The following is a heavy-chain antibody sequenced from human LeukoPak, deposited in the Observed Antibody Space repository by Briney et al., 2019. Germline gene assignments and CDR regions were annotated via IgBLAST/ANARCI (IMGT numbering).Heavy chain of an antibody. CDR3: ATAPIFESIVVVPAAFSLDV. V-gene: IGHV1-24*01. CDR1: GYTLTELS. CDR2: FDPEDGET. J-gene: IGHJ6*04. D-gene: IGHD2-2*01. Sequence: ASVKVSCKVSGYTLTELSMHWVRQAPGKGLEWMGGFDPEDGETIYAQKFQGRVTMTEDTSTDTAYMELSSLRSEDTAVYYCATAPIFESIVVVPAAFSLDVWGKGTTVTVSS.